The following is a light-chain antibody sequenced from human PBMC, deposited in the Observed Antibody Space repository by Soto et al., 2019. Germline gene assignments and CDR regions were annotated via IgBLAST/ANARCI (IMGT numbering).Light chain of an antibody. CDR3: RQYSSYPLT. V-gene: IGKV1-6*01. CDR2: KAS. CDR1: QGIGSE. J-gene: IGKJ4*01. Sequence: AIQMTQSPSSLSASVGARVTITCRASQGIGSELGGYQQKPGQAPEVLIYKASGLQDGVPSRFSGSGSGTAFTLPISSLQPEDFATYYCRQYSSYPLTCGGGTKVEIK.